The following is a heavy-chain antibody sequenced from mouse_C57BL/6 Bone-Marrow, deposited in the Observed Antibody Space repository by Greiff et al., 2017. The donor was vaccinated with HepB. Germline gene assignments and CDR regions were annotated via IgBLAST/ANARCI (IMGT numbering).Heavy chain of an antibody. CDR2: LYPGDGDT. Sequence: QVQLKQSGPELVKPGASVKISCKASGYAFSSSWMNWVKQRPGKGLEWIGRLYPGDGDTNYNGKFKGKATLTADKSSSTAYMQLSSLTSEDSAVYFCPIYYYGFDYWGQGTSVTVSS. V-gene: IGHV1-82*01. J-gene: IGHJ4*01. CDR1: GYAFSSSW. CDR3: PIYYYGFDY.